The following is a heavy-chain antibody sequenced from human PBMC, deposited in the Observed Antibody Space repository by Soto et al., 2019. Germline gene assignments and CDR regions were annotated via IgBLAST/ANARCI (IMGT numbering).Heavy chain of an antibody. Sequence: QVQLQESGPGLVKPSGTLSLNCAVSSGSISSRNWRSWVRQPPGKGLEWIGEIFHSGYTSYNPSLKSRVTISVDKSKNQFSLKLSSVTAADTAVYYCARHGRGDCSGGSCYGLDIWGQGTLVTVSS. D-gene: IGHD2-15*01. CDR3: ARHGRGDCSGGSCYGLDI. CDR2: IFHSGYT. CDR1: SGSISSRNW. V-gene: IGHV4-4*02. J-gene: IGHJ4*02.